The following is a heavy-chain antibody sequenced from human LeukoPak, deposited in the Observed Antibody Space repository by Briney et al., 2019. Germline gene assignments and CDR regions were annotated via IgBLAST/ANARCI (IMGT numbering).Heavy chain of an antibody. Sequence: GASVKVSCKASGYTFTSYDINWVRHATGQGLEWMGWMSPNSGDTGYAQKFQGRVTMTRDTSISTAFMELTSLRSEDTAVYYCARDRISGWYYYLDYWGQGTLVTVSS. J-gene: IGHJ4*02. V-gene: IGHV1-8*01. CDR2: MSPNSGDT. CDR1: GYTFTSYD. CDR3: ARDRISGWYYYLDY. D-gene: IGHD6-19*01.